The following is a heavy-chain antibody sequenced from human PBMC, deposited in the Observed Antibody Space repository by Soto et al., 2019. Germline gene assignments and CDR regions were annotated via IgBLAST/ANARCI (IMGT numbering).Heavy chain of an antibody. CDR1: GFTFSSYG. Sequence: QVQLVESGGGVVQPGRSLRLSCAASGFTFSSYGMHWVRQAPGKGLEWVAGIWYDGSNKYYADSVKGRFTISRDNSKNPLYLQMTRLSAEDTAFYYCARDLSYSLSSYLGAEYFQHWCQGTLVTVSS. D-gene: IGHD6-13*01. CDR2: IWYDGSNK. CDR3: ARDLSYSLSSYLGAEYFQH. V-gene: IGHV3-33*01. J-gene: IGHJ1*01.